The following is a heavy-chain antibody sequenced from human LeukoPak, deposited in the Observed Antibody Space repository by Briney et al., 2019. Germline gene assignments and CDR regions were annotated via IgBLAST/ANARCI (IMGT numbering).Heavy chain of an antibody. J-gene: IGHJ3*02. CDR1: GGSISSYY. V-gene: IGHV4-4*07. Sequence: SETLSLTCTVSGGSISSYYWSWIRQPAGKGLEWIGRIYTSGSTNYNPSLKSRVTMSVDTSKNQFSLKLSSVTAADTAVYYCARDRPEKYYDSRNAFDIWGQGTMVTVSS. CDR2: IYTSGST. CDR3: ARDRPEKYYDSRNAFDI. D-gene: IGHD3-22*01.